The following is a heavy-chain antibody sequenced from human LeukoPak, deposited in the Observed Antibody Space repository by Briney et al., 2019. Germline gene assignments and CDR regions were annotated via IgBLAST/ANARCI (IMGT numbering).Heavy chain of an antibody. D-gene: IGHD3-22*01. CDR2: IYYSGRT. Sequence: SETLSLTCTVSGASISSYYWSWIRQSPGKGLEWIGYIYYSGRTNYNPSLKSRVTISVDTSKNQSPLKLTSATAADTAVYYCAKSNGYGLIDIWGQGTMVTVSS. J-gene: IGHJ3*02. V-gene: IGHV4-59*01. CDR1: GASISSYY. CDR3: AKSNGYGLIDI.